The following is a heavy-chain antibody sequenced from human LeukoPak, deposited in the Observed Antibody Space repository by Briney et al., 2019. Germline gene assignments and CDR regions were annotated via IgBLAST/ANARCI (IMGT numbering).Heavy chain of an antibody. CDR2: ISGSGGST. D-gene: IGHD2-8*01. Sequence: GGSLRLSCSASGFTFSSYAMHWVRQAPGKGLEWVSAISGSGGSTYYADSVKGRFTISRDNSKNTLYLQMNSLRAEDTAVYYCAKGKYVYYFDYWGQGTLVTVSS. J-gene: IGHJ4*02. V-gene: IGHV3-23*01. CDR1: GFTFSSYA. CDR3: AKGKYVYYFDY.